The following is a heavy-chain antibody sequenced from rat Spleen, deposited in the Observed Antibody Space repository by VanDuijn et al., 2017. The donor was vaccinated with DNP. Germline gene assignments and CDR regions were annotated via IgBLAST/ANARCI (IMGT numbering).Heavy chain of an antibody. D-gene: IGHD1-12*02. CDR1: GFTFSDHD. CDR3: ARHDGTYFDN. J-gene: IGHJ2*01. V-gene: IGHV5-25*01. Sequence: EVQLVESGGGLVQPGRSLRLSCAASGFTFSDHDMAWVRQAPTKGLEWVTSITPSGGRTFYRDSVKGRFTVSRDNAKSSLYLQMDSLRSEDTATYFCARHDGTYFDNWGQGVMVTVSS. CDR2: ITPSGGRT.